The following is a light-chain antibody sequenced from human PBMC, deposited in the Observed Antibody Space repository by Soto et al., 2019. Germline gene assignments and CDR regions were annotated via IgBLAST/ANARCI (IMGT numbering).Light chain of an antibody. CDR2: DAS. CDR3: QQYYSHSPYT. V-gene: IGKV1-5*01. Sequence: DIQMTQSPSTLSASVGDRVTITCRASQSISSWLAWYQQKPGKPPNLLIYDASSLDSGVPSRFSGSGSGTDFTLTIRSLQPDDFAPYYCQQYYSHSPYTFGQGTKLEIE. J-gene: IGKJ2*01. CDR1: QSISSW.